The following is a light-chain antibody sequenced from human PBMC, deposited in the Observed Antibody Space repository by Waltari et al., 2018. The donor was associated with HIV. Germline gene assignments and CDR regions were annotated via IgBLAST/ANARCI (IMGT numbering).Light chain of an antibody. J-gene: IGKJ1*01. V-gene: IGKV4-1*01. Sequence: DIAMTPFPESPAVSLGERATVTCNSRHPILHSSNNKDYLSWFQQKPGQPPKLVIYWASTRESGVSDRFTGSGSGTNFSLTISSLQAEDVAVYYCQQCFSTVWTFGQGTKVELK. CDR1: HPILHSSNNKDY. CDR2: WAS. CDR3: QQCFSTVWT.